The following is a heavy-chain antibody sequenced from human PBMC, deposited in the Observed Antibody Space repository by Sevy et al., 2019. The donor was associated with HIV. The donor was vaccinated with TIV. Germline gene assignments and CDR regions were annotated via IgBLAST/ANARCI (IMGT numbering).Heavy chain of an antibody. CDR2: LKSDVYGGTV. D-gene: IGHD6-13*01. Sequence: GGSLRLSCTASGFTFGDYCMSWVRQAPGKGLEWVAFLKSDVYGGTVDHAASVRGRFVISRDDSKTIAYLQMNDLKTEYPGVYYCTRWKAAQSIFDYWGQGALVTVSS. CDR1: GFTFGDYC. CDR3: TRWKAAQSIFDY. V-gene: IGHV3-49*04. J-gene: IGHJ4*02.